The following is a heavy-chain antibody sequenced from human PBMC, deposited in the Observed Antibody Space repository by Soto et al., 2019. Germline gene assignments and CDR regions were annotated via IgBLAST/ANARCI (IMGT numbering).Heavy chain of an antibody. D-gene: IGHD6-19*01. V-gene: IGHV3-23*01. CDR2: IAGSGSPT. CDR1: GLTFSNDG. J-gene: IGHJ4*02. Sequence: EVQLLESGGGLLQPGGSLRLSCATSGLTFSNDGMSWVRQAPGKGLEWVSGIAGSGSPTYYADSVKGRFTISRDNSKNTLYLQMNSLRAEDTAVYYCARDNGWLSQYWGQGALVTVSS. CDR3: ARDNGWLSQY.